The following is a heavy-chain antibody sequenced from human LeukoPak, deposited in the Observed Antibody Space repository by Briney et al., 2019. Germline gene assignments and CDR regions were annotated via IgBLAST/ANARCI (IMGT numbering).Heavy chain of an antibody. Sequence: GGSLRLSCAASGFTFDDYAMPWVRQAPGKGLEWVSGISWNSGSIGYADSVKGRFTISRDNAKNSLYVQMNSLRAEDTALYYCAKELTYYYDSSGYKPYYYYYYGMDVWGQGTTVTVSS. D-gene: IGHD3-22*01. CDR3: AKELTYYYDSSGYKPYYYYYYGMDV. CDR2: ISWNSGSI. CDR1: GFTFDDYA. J-gene: IGHJ6*02. V-gene: IGHV3-9*01.